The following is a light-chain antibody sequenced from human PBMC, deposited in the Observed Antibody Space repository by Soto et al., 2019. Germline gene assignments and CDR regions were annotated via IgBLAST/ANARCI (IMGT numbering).Light chain of an antibody. Sequence: QSVLTQPPSVSGAPGQRVTISCTGSSSNIGAGYDVHWYQQLPGTVPKLLIYDNNNRPSWVPDRFSGSKSGILASLAIAGLQAEDEADYYCQSFGGSLSGWVFGGGTKLTVL. V-gene: IGLV1-40*01. CDR3: QSFGGSLSGWV. J-gene: IGLJ3*02. CDR2: DNN. CDR1: SSNIGAGYD.